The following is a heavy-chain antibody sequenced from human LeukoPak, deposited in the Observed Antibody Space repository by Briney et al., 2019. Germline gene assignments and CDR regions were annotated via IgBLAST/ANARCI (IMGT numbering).Heavy chain of an antibody. CDR1: GFTFTNAW. D-gene: IGHD2-15*01. CDR3: ARFGYVAAVDL. CDR2: INPAGNET. J-gene: IGHJ4*02. V-gene: IGHV3-7*01. Sequence: GGSLRLSCAASGFTFTNAWMSWVRQAPGTGLEWVANINPAGNETYYVDPVKGRFTISRDNAKNLLYLQMNSLRAEDTAVYYCARFGYVAAVDLWGQGTLVTVSS.